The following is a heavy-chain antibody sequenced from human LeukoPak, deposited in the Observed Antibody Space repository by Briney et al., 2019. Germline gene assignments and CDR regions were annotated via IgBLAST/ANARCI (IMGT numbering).Heavy chain of an antibody. CDR2: INPNSGGT. Sequence: ASVKVSCKTSGYTFTDYYIHWVRQAPGQGLEWMGWINPNSGGTNYAQKFQGWVTMTRDTSISTAYMELSRLRSDDTAVYYCARGHRGSGLNGDYDGGFDPWGQGTLVTVSS. CDR1: GYTFTDYY. J-gene: IGHJ5*02. CDR3: ARGHRGSGLNGDYDGGFDP. D-gene: IGHD4-17*01. V-gene: IGHV1-2*04.